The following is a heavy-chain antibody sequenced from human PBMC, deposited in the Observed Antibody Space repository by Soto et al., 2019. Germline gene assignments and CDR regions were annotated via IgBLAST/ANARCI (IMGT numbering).Heavy chain of an antibody. V-gene: IGHV3-30-3*01. D-gene: IGHD5-18*01. J-gene: IGHJ4*02. Sequence: PGGSLRLSCAASGFTFSSYAMHWVRQAPGKGLEWVAVISYDGSNKYYADSVKGRFTISRDNSKNTLCLQMNSLRAEDTAVYYCAREGIQLCDYWGQGTLVTVSS. CDR2: ISYDGSNK. CDR3: AREGIQLCDY. CDR1: GFTFSSYA.